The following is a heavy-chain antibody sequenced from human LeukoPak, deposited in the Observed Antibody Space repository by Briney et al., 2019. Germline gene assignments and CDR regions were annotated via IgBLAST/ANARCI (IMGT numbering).Heavy chain of an antibody. V-gene: IGHV1-18*01. CDR2: TYNSYT. CDR1: GYTSTTYG. CDR3: ARVRWFGELFSDY. Sequence: ASVKVSCKASGYTSTTYGISWVRQAPGQGLEWMGWTYNSYTHYAQTLRDRLTMTTDTSTSTSYMELRSLRSDDTAVYYCARVRWFGELFSDYWGQGTLVTVSS. J-gene: IGHJ4*02. D-gene: IGHD3-10*01.